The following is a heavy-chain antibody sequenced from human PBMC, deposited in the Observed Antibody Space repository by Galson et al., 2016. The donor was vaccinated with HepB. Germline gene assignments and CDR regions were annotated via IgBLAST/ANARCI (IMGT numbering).Heavy chain of an antibody. V-gene: IGHV3-7*01. Sequence: SLRLSCAASGFRFSYYWMSWVRQAPGKGLEWVANIKHDGSEKYYVDSVKGRFTISRDNAKNSLYLQMNSLRADDTAVYYCARGGYCSGGKCYSDYGMDVWGQGTTVTVSS. D-gene: IGHD2-15*01. CDR1: GFRFSYYW. CDR3: ARGGYCSGGKCYSDYGMDV. J-gene: IGHJ6*02. CDR2: IKHDGSEK.